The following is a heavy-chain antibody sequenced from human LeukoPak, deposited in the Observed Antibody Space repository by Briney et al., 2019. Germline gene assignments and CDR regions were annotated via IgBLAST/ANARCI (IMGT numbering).Heavy chain of an antibody. CDR1: GGSISSGGYS. V-gene: IGHV4-30-2*01. CDR2: IYHSGST. J-gene: IGHJ4*02. Sequence: SQTLSLTCAVSGGSISSGGYSWSWIRQPPGKGLEWIGYIYHSGSTYYNPSLKSRVTISVDTSKNQFSLKLSSVTAADTAVYYCARGPAREYYYDSSGYFRYWGQGTLVTVSS. D-gene: IGHD3-22*01. CDR3: ARGPAREYYYDSSGYFRY.